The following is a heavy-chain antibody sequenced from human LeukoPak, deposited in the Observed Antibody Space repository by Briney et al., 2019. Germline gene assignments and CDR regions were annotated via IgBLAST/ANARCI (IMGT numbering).Heavy chain of an antibody. CDR1: EFTFSIYW. J-gene: IGHJ4*02. V-gene: IGHV3-7*01. D-gene: IGHD6-6*01. CDR3: ARIGYSSSSFDY. CDR2: INQDGGQK. Sequence: PGGSLRVSCAASEFTFSIYWMSWVRQAAGKGLEWVANINQDGGQKYYVDSVKGRFTISRDNAKNSLYLQMNSLRAEDTAVYYCARIGYSSSSFDYWGQGTLVTVSS.